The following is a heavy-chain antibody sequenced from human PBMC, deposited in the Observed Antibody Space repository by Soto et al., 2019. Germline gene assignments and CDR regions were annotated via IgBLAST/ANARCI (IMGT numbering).Heavy chain of an antibody. CDR1: GGSFSGYY. V-gene: IGHV4-34*01. J-gene: IGHJ5*02. CDR2: INHSGST. Sequence: SETLSLTCAVYGGSFSGYYWSWIRQPPGKGLEWIGEINHSGSTNYNPSLKSRVTISVDTSKNQFSLKLSSVTAADTAVYYCARKVGRTTRVRSAWFDPWGQGTLVTVSS. CDR3: ARKVGRTTRVRSAWFDP. D-gene: IGHD1-7*01.